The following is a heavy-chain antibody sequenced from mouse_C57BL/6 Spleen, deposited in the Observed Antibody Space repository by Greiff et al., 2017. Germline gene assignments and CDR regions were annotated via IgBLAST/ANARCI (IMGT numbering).Heavy chain of an antibody. CDR1: GYAFSSSW. Sequence: VKLQESGPELVKPGASVKISCKASGYAFSSSWMNWVKQRPGKGLEWIGRIYPGDGDTNYNGKFKGKDTLTADKPSSTTYMQLSSLTSEDSAVYFCATYYSNYPFAYWGQGTLVTVSA. D-gene: IGHD2-5*01. CDR2: IYPGDGDT. J-gene: IGHJ3*01. CDR3: ATYYSNYPFAY. V-gene: IGHV1-82*01.